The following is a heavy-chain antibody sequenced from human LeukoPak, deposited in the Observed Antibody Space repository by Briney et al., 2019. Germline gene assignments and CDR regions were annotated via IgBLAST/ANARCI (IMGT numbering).Heavy chain of an antibody. CDR3: ARQLAAGNDAFDI. D-gene: IGHD2-15*01. Sequence: SETLSLTCSVSGVSIYSSTYYWAWIRQPPGKGLEFIGSIYYNENTFHNPSLRSRLTISVDTSTNHFSLRLTPVTASDTATYYCARQLAAGNDAFDIWGQGTVVTVSS. V-gene: IGHV4-39*01. J-gene: IGHJ3*02. CDR2: IYYNENT. CDR1: GVSIYSSTYY.